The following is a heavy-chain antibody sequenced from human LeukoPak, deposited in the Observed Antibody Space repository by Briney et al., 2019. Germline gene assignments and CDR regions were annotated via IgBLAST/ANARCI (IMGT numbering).Heavy chain of an antibody. CDR2: LFDSVNT. J-gene: IGHJ4*02. CDR1: GGSISSHY. Sequence: PSETLSLTCTVSGGSISSHYWRWSRQPPGKGLEWIAYLFDSVNTKDNPSLQSRLTLSADTSTNQFSLRLSSVTAADTAVYYCATIKRGSIFGYFDFWGQGIKVTVSS. V-gene: IGHV4-59*11. D-gene: IGHD5-18*01. CDR3: ATIKRGSIFGYFDF.